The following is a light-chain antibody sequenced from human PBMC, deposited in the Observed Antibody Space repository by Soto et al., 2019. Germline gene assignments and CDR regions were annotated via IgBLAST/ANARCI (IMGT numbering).Light chain of an antibody. Sequence: ELVLTQSPGTLFLSPGEKATLSCRASQTIKTRSLAWYQQKPGQAPRMLIYGTSSRPTNIPDRFSASGSGTDFTLTISRLEPDDFAVYYCQQYGHSPLTFGGGTKVDIK. J-gene: IGKJ4*01. V-gene: IGKV3-20*01. CDR3: QQYGHSPLT. CDR2: GTS. CDR1: QTIKTRS.